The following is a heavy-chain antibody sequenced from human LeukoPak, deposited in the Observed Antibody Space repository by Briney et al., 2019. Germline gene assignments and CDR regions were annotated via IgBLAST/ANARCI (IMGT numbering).Heavy chain of an antibody. CDR1: GFTFSSYA. J-gene: IGHJ3*02. D-gene: IGHD6-19*01. CDR3: AKPRGEEWLVGLYDAFDI. Sequence: GGSLRLSCAASGFTFSSYAMSWVRQAPGKGLEWVSVISGSDGSTYYADSVKGRFTISRDNSKNTLYLQMNSLRAEDTAVFYCAKPRGEEWLVGLYDAFDIWGQGTMVSVSS. V-gene: IGHV3-23*01. CDR2: ISGSDGST.